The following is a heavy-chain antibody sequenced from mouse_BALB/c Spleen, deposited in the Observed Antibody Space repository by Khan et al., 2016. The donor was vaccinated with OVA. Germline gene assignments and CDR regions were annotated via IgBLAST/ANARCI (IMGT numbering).Heavy chain of an antibody. D-gene: IGHD1-1*02. J-gene: IGHJ3*01. V-gene: IGHV1-53*01. CDR2: INPNNGGT. Sequence: QVQLKESGAELVKPGTSVRLSCKSSGYTFSSYYLYWVKQRPGQGLEWIGDINPNNGGTNFNEKFKNKATLTVDKSSSTAYMQLSGLTSEDSAVYYCTRSEYGGFAYWGQGTLVTVSA. CDR1: GYTFSSYY. CDR3: TRSEYGGFAY.